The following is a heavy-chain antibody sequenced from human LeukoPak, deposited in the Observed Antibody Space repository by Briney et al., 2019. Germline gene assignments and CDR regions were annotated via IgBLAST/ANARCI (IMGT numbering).Heavy chain of an antibody. J-gene: IGHJ6*02. CDR3: ARMTTGSSYYGMDV. CDR1: GGSISSGDYY. CDR2: IYYSGGT. V-gene: IGHV4-61*08. Sequence: SETLSLTCTVSGGSISSGDYYWSWIRQPPGKGLEWIGCIYYSGGTNYNPSLKSRVTISVDTSKNQFSLRLTSVTAADTAVYFCARMTTGSSYYGMDVWGQGTTVTVSS. D-gene: IGHD4-17*01.